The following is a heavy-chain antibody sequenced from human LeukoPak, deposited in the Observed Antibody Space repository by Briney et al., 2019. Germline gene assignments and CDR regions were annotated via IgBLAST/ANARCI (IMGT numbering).Heavy chain of an antibody. CDR1: GCSFTTYF. V-gene: IGHV5-51*01. CDR2: IYPGDSET. Sequence: GDSLKISCKGSGCSFTTYFIGWVRQMPGTGLEWMGVIYPGDSETKYSTSFQGQVTISVDKSISTAYLQWSSLKASDTAMYYCARSYWVGYSSGMRAFDIWGQGTMVTVSS. J-gene: IGHJ3*02. D-gene: IGHD6-19*01. CDR3: ARSYWVGYSSGMRAFDI.